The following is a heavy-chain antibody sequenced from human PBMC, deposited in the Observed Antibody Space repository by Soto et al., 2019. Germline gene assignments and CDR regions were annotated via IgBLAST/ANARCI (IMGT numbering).Heavy chain of an antibody. CDR3: ARGSCSSTSCYTSRGYFDFWSGYYTSTWFDP. CDR1: GGSISSYY. CDR2: IYTSGST. Sequence: SETLSLTCTVSGGSISSYYWSWIRQPAGKGLEWIGRIYTSGSTNYNPSLKSRVTISVDTSKNQFSLKLSSVTAADTAVYYCARGSCSSTSCYTSRGYFDFWSGYYTSTWFDPWGQGTLVTVSS. V-gene: IGHV4-4*07. D-gene: IGHD3-3*01. J-gene: IGHJ5*02.